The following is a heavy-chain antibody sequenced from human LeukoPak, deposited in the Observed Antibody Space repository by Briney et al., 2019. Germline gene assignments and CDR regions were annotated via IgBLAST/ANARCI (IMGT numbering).Heavy chain of an antibody. CDR1: GFTFSSYS. V-gene: IGHV3-48*01. J-gene: IGHJ4*02. CDR2: ISSSSSTI. CDR3: ARDRGPLDY. Sequence: GGSLRLSCAASGFTFSSYSMNWVRQAAGQGLEWVSYISSSSSTIYYAESVQARFTISRDNAKNSLYLQMNSLTAEDTAVYYCARDRGPLDYWGQGTLVTVSS. D-gene: IGHD5-12*01.